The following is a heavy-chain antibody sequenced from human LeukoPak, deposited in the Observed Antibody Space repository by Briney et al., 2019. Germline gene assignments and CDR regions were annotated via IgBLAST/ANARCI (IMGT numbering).Heavy chain of an antibody. Sequence: GGSLRLSCAASGFTFSTFGMHWVRQAPGKGLEWVALIWSDGSKKWYADSVKGRFTISRDNSKGTLFLQMNSLTAEDTGVYYCARDRTAAHYSDYWGQGALVTVSS. CDR3: ARDRTAAHYSDY. CDR2: IWSDGSKK. CDR1: GFTFSTFG. V-gene: IGHV3-33*01. J-gene: IGHJ4*02.